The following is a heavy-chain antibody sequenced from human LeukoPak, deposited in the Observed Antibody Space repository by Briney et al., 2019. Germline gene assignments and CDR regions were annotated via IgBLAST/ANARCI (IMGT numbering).Heavy chain of an antibody. V-gene: IGHV1-69*13. CDR3: ARDRTNGVCYLGY. D-gene: IGHD2-8*01. Sequence: SVKVSCKASGGTFSSYAISWVRQAPGQGLEWMGGIIPIFGTANYAQKFQGRVTITADESTSTAYMELSSLRSEDTSVYYCARDRTNGVCYLGYWGQGTLVTVSS. CDR2: IIPIFGTA. CDR1: GGTFSSYA. J-gene: IGHJ4*02.